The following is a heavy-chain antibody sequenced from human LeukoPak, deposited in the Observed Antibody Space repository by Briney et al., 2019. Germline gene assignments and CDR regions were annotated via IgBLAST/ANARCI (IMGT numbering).Heavy chain of an antibody. CDR2: IIPILGIA. Sequence: SVKVSCKASGGTFSSYAISWARQAPGQGLEWMGRIIPILGIANYAQKFQGRVTITADKSTSTAYMELSSLRSEDTVVYYCARYGSDSHYNNWFDPWGQGTLVTVSS. J-gene: IGHJ5*02. CDR3: ARYGSDSHYNNWFDP. V-gene: IGHV1-69*04. D-gene: IGHD3-10*01. CDR1: GGTFSSYA.